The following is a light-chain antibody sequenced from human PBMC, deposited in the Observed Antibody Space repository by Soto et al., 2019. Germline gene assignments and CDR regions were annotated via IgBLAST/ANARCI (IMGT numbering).Light chain of an antibody. CDR1: QSISRQ. V-gene: IGKV1-5*03. J-gene: IGKJ1*01. CDR3: RQYQSYWT. CDR2: QAS. Sequence: DLQMTQPPSTLSASVGARVSITCRASQSISRQLAWYQQKPGKAHNLLIYQASNLETGVPSRFTGSGSGTEFTLAISSLQPDDLATYYCRQYQSYWTFGQGTKVEVK.